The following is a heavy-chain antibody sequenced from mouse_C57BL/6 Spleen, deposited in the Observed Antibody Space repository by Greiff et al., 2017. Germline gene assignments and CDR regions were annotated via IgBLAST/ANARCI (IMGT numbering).Heavy chain of an antibody. Sequence: DVKLVESGGGLVQPGGSLKLSCAASGFTFSDYYMYWVRQTPEKRLEWVAYISTGGGSTYYPDTVKGRFTISRDNAKNTLYLQMSRLKSEDTAMYYCARQRCYSNDPYWDFEVGGTGTTVTVSS. CDR2: ISTGGGST. CDR1: GFTFSDYY. J-gene: IGHJ1*03. D-gene: IGHD2-12*01. V-gene: IGHV5-12*01. CDR3: ARQRCYSNDPYWDFEV.